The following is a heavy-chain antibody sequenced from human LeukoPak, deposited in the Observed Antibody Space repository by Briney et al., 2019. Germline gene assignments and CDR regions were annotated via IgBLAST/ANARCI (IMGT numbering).Heavy chain of an antibody. CDR2: IYYSGST. V-gene: IGHV4-39*01. Sequence: SETLSLTCTVSGGSISSSSYYWGWIRQPPGKGLEWIGSIYYSGSTYYNPSLKSRVTISVDTSKNQFSLKLSSVTAADTAVYYCARAGRDSSSAGLGYYYYMDVWGKGTTVTVFS. CDR3: ARAGRDSSSAGLGYYYYMDV. CDR1: GGSISSSSYY. D-gene: IGHD6-6*01. J-gene: IGHJ6*03.